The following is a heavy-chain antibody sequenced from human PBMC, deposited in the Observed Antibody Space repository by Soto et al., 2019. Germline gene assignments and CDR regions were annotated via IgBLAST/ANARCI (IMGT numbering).Heavy chain of an antibody. D-gene: IGHD5-12*01. J-gene: IGHJ4*02. CDR2: IKEDGSEK. CDR3: VRENTVAKISGGFDY. Sequence: PGGSLRLSCAASGFNFSNYWLSWVRQAPGMGLEWVANIKEDGSEKYHVDSVKGRFTISRDNAKNSLYLQMNSLRAEDTAVYYCVRENTVAKISGGFDYWGQGTPVTGSS. CDR1: GFNFSNYW. V-gene: IGHV3-7*01.